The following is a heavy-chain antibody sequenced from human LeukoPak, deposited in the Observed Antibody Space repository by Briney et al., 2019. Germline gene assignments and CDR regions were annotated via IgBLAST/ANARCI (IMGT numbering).Heavy chain of an antibody. J-gene: IGHJ5*02. D-gene: IGHD3-3*01. CDR2: IYYSGST. Sequence: SETLSLTCTVSGDSIRSYYWSWIRQPPGKGLEWIGYIYYSGSTNYNPSLKSRVTISVDTSKNQFSLKLSSVTAADTAVYYCASGKDFWSGYYQFDPWGQGTLVTVSS. V-gene: IGHV4-59*01. CDR1: GDSIRSYY. CDR3: ASGKDFWSGYYQFDP.